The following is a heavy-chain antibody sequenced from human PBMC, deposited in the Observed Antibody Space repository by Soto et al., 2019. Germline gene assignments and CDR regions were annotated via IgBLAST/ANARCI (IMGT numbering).Heavy chain of an antibody. J-gene: IGHJ6*02. V-gene: IGHV3-9*01. CDR3: AGSGGGGISYYYYGMDV. CDR1: GFTFDDYA. CDR2: ISWNSGSI. D-gene: IGHD3-16*01. Sequence: PGWSLSLSCAASGFTFDDYAMHWVRQAPGKGLEWVSGISWNSGSIGYADSVKGRFTISRDNAKNSLYLQMNSLRAEDTALYYCAGSGGGGISYYYYGMDVWGQGTTVTVSS.